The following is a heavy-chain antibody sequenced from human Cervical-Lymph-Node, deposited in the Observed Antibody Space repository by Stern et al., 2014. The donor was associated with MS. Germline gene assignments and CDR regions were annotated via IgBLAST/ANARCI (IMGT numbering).Heavy chain of an antibody. CDR2: IYHSGGT. Sequence: VQLVESGPGLVKPSGTLSLTCDVSGGSITSSKWWTWLRQSPGKGLEWIGEIYHSGGTNYNPSFKSRVTISVDKSKNRFSLNLTSVTAADTAIYYCARAWGVVVIPAAVPRWFDPWGQGARVTVSS. CDR1: GGSITSSKW. J-gene: IGHJ5*02. D-gene: IGHD2-2*02. CDR3: ARAWGVVVIPAAVPRWFDP. V-gene: IGHV4-4*02.